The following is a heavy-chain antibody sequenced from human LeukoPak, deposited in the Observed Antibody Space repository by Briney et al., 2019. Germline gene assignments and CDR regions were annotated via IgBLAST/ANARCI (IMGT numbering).Heavy chain of an antibody. CDR2: INPSGGST. V-gene: IGHV1-46*01. Sequence: ASVKVSCKASGYTFTSYYMHWVRQAPGQGLEWMGIINPSGGSTSYAQKFQGRVTMTRDTSISTAYMELSRLRSDDTAVYYCARGAGYCSSTSCRSYYYYGMDVWGQGTTVTVSS. D-gene: IGHD2-2*01. CDR3: ARGAGYCSSTSCRSYYYYGMDV. CDR1: GYTFTSYY. J-gene: IGHJ6*02.